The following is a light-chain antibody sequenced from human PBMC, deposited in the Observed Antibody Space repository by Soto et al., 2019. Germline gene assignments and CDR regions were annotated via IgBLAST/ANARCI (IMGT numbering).Light chain of an antibody. CDR2: DSS. CDR1: QDISNF. CDR3: QQFYNLAIH. J-gene: IGKJ5*01. Sequence: DIQMTQSPSSLSASVGDRVTIICQASQDISNFLNWYQQKPGKAPKLLIYDSSNLETGVPSRFSRRRSGTHYSLTISSLQPEDIATFYFQQFYNLAIHFGKGTRVEIK. V-gene: IGKV1-33*01.